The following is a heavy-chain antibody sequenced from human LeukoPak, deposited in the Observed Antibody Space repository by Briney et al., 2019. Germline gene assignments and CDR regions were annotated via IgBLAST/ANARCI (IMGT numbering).Heavy chain of an antibody. Sequence: PSETLSLTCTVSGGSISSGGYYWSWIRQHPGKGLEWIGYIYYSGSTYYNPSLKSRVTISVDTSKNQFSLKLSSVTAADTAVYYCARERSYYYGSSYYYMDVWGKGTTVTVSS. CDR2: IYYSGST. V-gene: IGHV4-31*03. J-gene: IGHJ6*03. D-gene: IGHD3-10*01. CDR1: GGSISSGGYY. CDR3: ARERSYYYGSSYYYMDV.